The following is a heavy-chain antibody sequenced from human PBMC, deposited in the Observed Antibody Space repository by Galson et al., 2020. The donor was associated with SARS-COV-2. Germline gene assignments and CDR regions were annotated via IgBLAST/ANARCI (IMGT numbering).Heavy chain of an antibody. J-gene: IGHJ4*02. V-gene: IGHV4-39*01. D-gene: IGHD4-17*01. Sequence: SETLSLTCTVSGGSISSSSYYWGWIRQPPGKGLEWIGSIYYSGSTYYNPSLKSRVTISVDTSKNQFSLKLSSVTAADTAVYYCARNYVYGDDYWGQGTLVTVSS. CDR1: GGSISSSSYY. CDR2: IYYSGST. CDR3: ARNYVYGDDY.